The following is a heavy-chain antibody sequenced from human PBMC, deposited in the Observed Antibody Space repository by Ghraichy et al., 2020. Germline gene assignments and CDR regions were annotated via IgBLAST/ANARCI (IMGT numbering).Heavy chain of an antibody. V-gene: IGHV3-23*01. J-gene: IGHJ4*02. D-gene: IGHD3-3*01. CDR3: AKDAYDFWNTYGYFDY. CDR2: ISGSGDTT. CDR1: GFTFSSYA. Sequence: GGSLRLSCAASGFTFSSYAMNWVRQAPGKGLEWVSVISGSGDTTYYADSVKGRFTISRDNSKNTLYLQMNSLRAVDTAVFYCAKDAYDFWNTYGYFDYWGQGTLVTVSS.